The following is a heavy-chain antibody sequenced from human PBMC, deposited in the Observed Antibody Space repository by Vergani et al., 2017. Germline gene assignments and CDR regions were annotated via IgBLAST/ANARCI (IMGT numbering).Heavy chain of an antibody. CDR2: ISWNSRSI. CDR3: AKDAVGYCNGRSCYSAGGFDY. D-gene: IGHD2-15*01. J-gene: IGHJ4*02. V-gene: IGHV3-9*01. CDR1: GFTFDDYA. Sequence: EVQLVESGGGLVQPGRSLRLSCAASGFTFDDYAMHWVRQPPGKGLEWVAGISWNSRSIGYADSVKGRFTISRDNARDSLYLQMNSLRPEDTALYYCAKDAVGYCNGRSCYSAGGFDYWGQGTLVTVSS.